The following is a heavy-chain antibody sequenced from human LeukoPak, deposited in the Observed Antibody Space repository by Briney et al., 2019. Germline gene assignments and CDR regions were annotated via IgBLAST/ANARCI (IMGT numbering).Heavy chain of an antibody. V-gene: IGHV1-18*04. J-gene: IGHJ3*02. Sequence: ASVKVSCKASGYTFTGYYMHWVRQAPGQGLEWMGWISAYNGNTNYAKKFQGRVTMTTDTSTSTAHMELRSLRSDDTAVYYCASEAYYYDSSGYDNDAFDIWGQGTMVTVSS. CDR2: ISAYNGNT. D-gene: IGHD3-22*01. CDR1: GYTFTGYY. CDR3: ASEAYYYDSSGYDNDAFDI.